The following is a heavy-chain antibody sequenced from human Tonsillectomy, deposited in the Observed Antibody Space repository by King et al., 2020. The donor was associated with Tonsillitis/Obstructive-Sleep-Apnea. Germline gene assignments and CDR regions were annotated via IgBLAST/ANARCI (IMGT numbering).Heavy chain of an antibody. V-gene: IGHV2-5*02. CDR3: AHRVPYTGISFYFNF. J-gene: IGHJ4*02. D-gene: IGHD1-1*01. Sequence: ITLKESGPTLVKPTQTLTLTCTFSGFSLSTPGVAVGWIRQPPGKALEWLALIYWDDDDRYSPSLKSRLTITKDTSKHQVVLTLTNMDYTDADTYFCAHRVPYTGISFYFNFWGQGIPVTVSS. CDR1: GFSLSTPGVA. CDR2: IYWDDDD.